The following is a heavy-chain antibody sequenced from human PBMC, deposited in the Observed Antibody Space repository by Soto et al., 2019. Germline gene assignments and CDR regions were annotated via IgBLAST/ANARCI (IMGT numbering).Heavy chain of an antibody. CDR1: GGSFSGYY. CDR3: ASLTTVTTIATN. V-gene: IGHV4-34*01. Sequence: SETLSLTCAVYGGSFSGYYWSWIRQPPGKGLEWIGEINHSGSTNYNPSLKSRVTISVDTSKNQFSLKLSSVTAADTAVYYCASLTTVTTIATNWGQGTLVTVSS. CDR2: INHSGST. J-gene: IGHJ4*02. D-gene: IGHD4-17*01.